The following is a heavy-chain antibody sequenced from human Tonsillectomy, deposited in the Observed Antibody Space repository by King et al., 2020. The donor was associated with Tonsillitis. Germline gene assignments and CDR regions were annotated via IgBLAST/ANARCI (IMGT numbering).Heavy chain of an antibody. CDR2: IYSGGNT. Sequence: VQLVESGGGLVQPEGSLRLSCAASGFTVSNNYMSWVRQAPGKGLEWVSIIYSGGNTYYAESVKGRLNISRDNSKNTLYFQMHSLRAEDTAVYYCARHLFLGYGDYWGQGTLVIVSS. CDR3: ARHLFLGYGDY. J-gene: IGHJ4*02. D-gene: IGHD5-12*01. V-gene: IGHV3-66*04. CDR1: GFTVSNNY.